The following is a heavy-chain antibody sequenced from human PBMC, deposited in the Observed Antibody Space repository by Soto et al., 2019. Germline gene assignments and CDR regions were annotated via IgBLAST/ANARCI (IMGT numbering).Heavy chain of an antibody. CDR1: GGSFSGYY. CDR2: INHSGST. Sequence: ASETLSLTCAVYGGSFSGYYWSWIRQPPGKGLEWIGEINHSGSTNYNPSLKSRVTISVDTSKNQFSLKLSSVTAADTAVYYCARRSYYYGSGSPPRVWGQGTMVTVSS. CDR3: ARRSYYYGSGSPPRV. D-gene: IGHD3-10*01. J-gene: IGHJ3*01. V-gene: IGHV4-34*01.